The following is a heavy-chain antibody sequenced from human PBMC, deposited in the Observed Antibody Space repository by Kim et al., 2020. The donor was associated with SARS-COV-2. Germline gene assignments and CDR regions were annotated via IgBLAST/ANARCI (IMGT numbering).Heavy chain of an antibody. J-gene: IGHJ5*02. CDR3: ARGDDYVWGGS. CDR1: GGTFSSYA. CDR2: IIPILGIA. V-gene: IGHV1-69*04. D-gene: IGHD3-16*01. Sequence: SVKVSCKASGGTFSSYAISWVRQAPGQGLEWMGRIIPILGIANYAQKFQGRVTITADKSTSTAYMELSSLRSEDTAVYYCARGDDYVWGGSWGQGTLVTVSS.